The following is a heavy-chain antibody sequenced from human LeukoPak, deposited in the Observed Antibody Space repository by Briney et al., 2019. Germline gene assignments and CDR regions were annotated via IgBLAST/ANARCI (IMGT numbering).Heavy chain of an antibody. CDR3: AKRPRDTSGYYLGAFDI. CDR1: GFTFSNYA. J-gene: IGHJ3*02. CDR2: ISASGGTT. D-gene: IGHD3-22*01. Sequence: PGGSLRLSCAASGFTFSNYAMTWVRQAPGKGLEWVSGISASGGTTYYADSVKGRFTISRDNSKNTLYLQMNSLRAEDTAVYYCAKRPRDTSGYYLGAFDIWGQGTMVTVSS. V-gene: IGHV3-23*01.